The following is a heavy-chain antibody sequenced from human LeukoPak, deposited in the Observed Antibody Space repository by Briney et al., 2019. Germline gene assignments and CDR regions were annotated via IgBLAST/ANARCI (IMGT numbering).Heavy chain of an antibody. Sequence: SETLSLTCAVYGWSFSGYYWSWIRQPPGKGLEWIGEINHSGSTNYNPSLKSRVTISVDTSKNQFSLKLSSVTAADTAVYYCARTYYYGSGSYRPPRGYFQHWGQGTLVTVSS. J-gene: IGHJ1*01. CDR2: INHSGST. CDR1: GWSFSGYY. V-gene: IGHV4-34*01. CDR3: ARTYYYGSGSYRPPRGYFQH. D-gene: IGHD3-10*01.